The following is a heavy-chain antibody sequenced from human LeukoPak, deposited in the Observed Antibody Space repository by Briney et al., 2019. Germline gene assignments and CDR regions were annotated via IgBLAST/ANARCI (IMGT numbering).Heavy chain of an antibody. CDR3: ARGGPYSYGYRAYDY. CDR2: INHSGST. Sequence: PSETLSLTCAVYGGSFSGYYWSWIRQPPGKGLEWIGEINHSGSTNYNPSLKSRVTISVDTSKSQFSLKLSSVTAADTAVYYCARGGPYSYGYRAYDYWGQGTLVTVSS. J-gene: IGHJ4*02. CDR1: GGSFSGYY. D-gene: IGHD5-18*01. V-gene: IGHV4-34*01.